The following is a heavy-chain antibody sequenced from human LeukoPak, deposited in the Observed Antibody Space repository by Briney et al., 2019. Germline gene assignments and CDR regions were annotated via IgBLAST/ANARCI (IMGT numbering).Heavy chain of an antibody. D-gene: IGHD3-22*01. J-gene: IGHJ4*02. CDR3: ARDHDSSGYPEDY. CDR2: ISSSSSYI. V-gene: IGHV3-21*01. Sequence: GGSLRLSCAASGFTFSSYSMNWVRQAPGKGLEWVSSISSSSSYIYYADSVKGRFTISRDNAKNSLYLQMNSLRAEDTAVYYCARDHDSSGYPEDYWGQGTLVTVSS. CDR1: GFTFSSYS.